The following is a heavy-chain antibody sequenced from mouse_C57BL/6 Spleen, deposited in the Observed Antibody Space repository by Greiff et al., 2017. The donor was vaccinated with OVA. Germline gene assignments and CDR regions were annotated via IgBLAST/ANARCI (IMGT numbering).Heavy chain of an antibody. CDR1: GYTFTSYW. Sequence: QVQLQQPGAELVRPGSSVKLSCKASGYTFTSYWMHWVKQRPIQGLEWIGNIDPSDSETHYNQKFKDKATLTVDKSSSTAYMQLSSLTSEDSAVYDWASPYYDGSSNWYCDDWGTGTTVTVSS. CDR2: IDPSDSET. J-gene: IGHJ1*03. D-gene: IGHD1-1*01. CDR3: ASPYYDGSSNWYCDD. V-gene: IGHV1-52*01.